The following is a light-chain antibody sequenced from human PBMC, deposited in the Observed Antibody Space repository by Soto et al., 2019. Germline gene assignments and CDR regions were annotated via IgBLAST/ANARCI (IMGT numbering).Light chain of an antibody. CDR2: GAS. J-gene: IGKJ4*01. Sequence: DIVLTQSPGTLSLSPGERATLYCRASQSVSSSYLAWYQHKPGQAPRLLIYGASIRATGIPDRFSGRGSGSDFTLTISRLEPEEFAGYYCQQYGSSPALSFGAGTKVEIK. V-gene: IGKV3-20*01. CDR1: QSVSSSY. CDR3: QQYGSSPALS.